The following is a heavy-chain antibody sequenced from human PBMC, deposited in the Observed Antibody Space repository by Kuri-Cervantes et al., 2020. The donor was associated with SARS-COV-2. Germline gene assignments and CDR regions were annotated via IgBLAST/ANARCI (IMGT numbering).Heavy chain of an antibody. V-gene: IGHV3-13*01. CDR1: GFTFSSYD. Sequence: GESLKISCAASGFTFSSYDMHWVRQATGKGREWVSAIGTAGDTYYADSVKGRFTISRDNSKNTLYLQMNSLRAEDTAVYYCAKCMDYYDSSGYSPGAFDIWGQGTMVTVSS. D-gene: IGHD3-22*01. J-gene: IGHJ3*02. CDR2: IGTAGDT. CDR3: AKCMDYYDSSGYSPGAFDI.